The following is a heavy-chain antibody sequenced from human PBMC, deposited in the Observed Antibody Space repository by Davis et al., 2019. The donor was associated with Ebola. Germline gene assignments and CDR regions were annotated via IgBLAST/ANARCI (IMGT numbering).Heavy chain of an antibody. V-gene: IGHV1-18*01. D-gene: IGHD5-18*01. Sequence: ASVKVSCKASGFIFASYDINWVRQAPGQGLEWMGWISVLDGKADYAQNLQGRVTMTTDASTSTAYMELSSLRSEDTAVYYCARRIGYSYGKIDRWGQGTLVSVSS. CDR2: ISVLDGKA. CDR3: ARRIGYSYGKIDR. J-gene: IGHJ5*02. CDR1: GFIFASYD.